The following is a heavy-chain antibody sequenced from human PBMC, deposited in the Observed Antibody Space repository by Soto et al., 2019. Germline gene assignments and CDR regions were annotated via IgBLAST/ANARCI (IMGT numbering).Heavy chain of an antibody. CDR3: ARDGYYYDSSGYQRVYYFDY. V-gene: IGHV4-59*01. CDR1: GGSISSYY. CDR2: IYYSGST. D-gene: IGHD3-22*01. J-gene: IGHJ4*02. Sequence: SETLSLTCTVSGGSISSYYWSWIRQPPGKGLEWIGYIYYSGSTNYNPSLKSRVTISVDTSKNQFSLRLSSVTAADTAVYYCARDGYYYDSSGYQRVYYFDYWGQGTLVTVSS.